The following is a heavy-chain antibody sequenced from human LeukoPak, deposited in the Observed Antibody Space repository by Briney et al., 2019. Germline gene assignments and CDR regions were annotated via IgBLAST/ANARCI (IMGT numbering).Heavy chain of an antibody. CDR3: ARDDYSDSPTYYNGMDV. CDR1: RFSFTDYT. V-gene: IGHV3-21*01. Sequence: GGSLRVSCAASRFSFTDYTLYWVREAPGEGLEWVSSMSGIGGFVHYADSAKGRFTISRDNARSSLFLQMTSLRAEDTAVYFCARDDYSDSPTYYNGMDVWGQGTAVTVSS. J-gene: IGHJ6*02. D-gene: IGHD4/OR15-4a*01. CDR2: MSGIGGFV.